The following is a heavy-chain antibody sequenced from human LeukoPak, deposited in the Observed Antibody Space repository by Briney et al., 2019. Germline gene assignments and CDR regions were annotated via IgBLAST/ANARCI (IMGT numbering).Heavy chain of an antibody. D-gene: IGHD6-19*01. CDR2: IGGSGGGT. CDR1: GFTFSTYA. CDR3: ARNDFGSGWLGDY. V-gene: IGHV3-23*01. J-gene: IGHJ4*02. Sequence: PGGSLRLSCAASGFTFSTYAMSWVRQAPGKGLEWVSTIGGSGGGTYYAESVKGRFITSRDTSKNTLFLQMNSLRAEDTALYYCARNDFGSGWLGDYWGQGTLVTVFS.